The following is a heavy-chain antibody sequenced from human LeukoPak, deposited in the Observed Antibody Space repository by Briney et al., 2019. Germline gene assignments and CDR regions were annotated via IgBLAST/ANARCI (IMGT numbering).Heavy chain of an antibody. V-gene: IGHV1-69*06. Sequence: SVKVSCKASGGTFSSYAISWVRQAPGQGLEWMGGIIPIFGTANYAQKFQGRVTITADTFTSTAYMDLSRVSSEDTAVYYCATGIFSTVTTEDYYYYYGMDVWGQGTTVTVSS. CDR2: IIPIFGTA. CDR1: GGTFSSYA. J-gene: IGHJ6*02. CDR3: ATGIFSTVTTEDYYYYYGMDV. D-gene: IGHD4-17*01.